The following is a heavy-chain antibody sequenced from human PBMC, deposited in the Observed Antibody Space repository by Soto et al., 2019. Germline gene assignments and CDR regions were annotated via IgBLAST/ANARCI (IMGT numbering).Heavy chain of an antibody. V-gene: IGHV4-31*03. D-gene: IGHD1-26*01. J-gene: IGHJ4*02. CDR2: IYYTGST. CDR1: GGSIYTGGFY. CDR3: ATSLVTSRARVDY. Sequence: KASETLSLTCTVSGGSIYTGGFYWSWLRQLPGKGLEWLGYIYYTGSTQYTPSLKSRLSISTDTSDNQFSLRLNSVTAADTAVYYCATSLVTSRARVDYWGQGTPVTVSS.